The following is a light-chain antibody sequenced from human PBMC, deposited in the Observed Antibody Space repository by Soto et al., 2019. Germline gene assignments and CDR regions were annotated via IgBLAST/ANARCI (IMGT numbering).Light chain of an antibody. CDR2: GTS. Sequence: AIQMTQSPSSLSASVGDRVIITCRASQAIRTELGWYQQRPGKAPKLLIYGTSNLRSGVPSRFSGSGSGTDFTLTINGLQPEDFATYSCLQDYSYPRTFGQGTKVDVK. CDR1: QAIRTE. CDR3: LQDYSYPRT. V-gene: IGKV1-6*01. J-gene: IGKJ1*01.